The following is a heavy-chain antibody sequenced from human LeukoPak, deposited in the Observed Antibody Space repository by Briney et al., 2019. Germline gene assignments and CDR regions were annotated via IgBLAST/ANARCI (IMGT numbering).Heavy chain of an antibody. Sequence: GSLRLSCAASGFTFSSYSMNWVRQAPGKGLEWVSSISSSSSYIYYADSVKGRFTISRDNAKNSLYLQMNSLRAEDTAVYYCARGGAAAGTPPTGYWGQGTLVTVSS. CDR2: ISSSSSYI. J-gene: IGHJ4*02. D-gene: IGHD6-13*01. CDR1: GFTFSSYS. CDR3: ARGGAAAGTPPTGY. V-gene: IGHV3-21*01.